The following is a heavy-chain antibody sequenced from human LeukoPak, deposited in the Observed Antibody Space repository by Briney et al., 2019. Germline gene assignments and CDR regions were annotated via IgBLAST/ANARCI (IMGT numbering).Heavy chain of an antibody. CDR3: AKDIKDGDYYYYGMDV. Sequence: SLRLSCAASGFTFDDYAMHWVRQAPGKGLEWVSGISWNSGSIGYADSVKGRFTISRDNAKNSLYLQMNSLRAEDTALYYCAKDIKDGDYYYYGMDVWGQGTTVTVSS. V-gene: IGHV3-9*01. D-gene: IGHD2-15*01. J-gene: IGHJ6*02. CDR1: GFTFDDYA. CDR2: ISWNSGSI.